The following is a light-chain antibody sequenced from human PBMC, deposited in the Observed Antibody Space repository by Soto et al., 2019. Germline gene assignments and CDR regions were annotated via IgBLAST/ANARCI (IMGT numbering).Light chain of an antibody. CDR2: NVN. CDR3: SSFTSSTTYV. J-gene: IGLJ1*01. Sequence: QSVLTQSASVSGSPGQSITISCTGTSSYVGNYNYVSWYQQHPGEVPKLIIFNVNNRPSGVPNRFSGSKSGNTASLTISGLQAEDEADYYCSSFTSSTTYVFGTGTKVTVL. V-gene: IGLV2-14*01. CDR1: SSYVGNYNY.